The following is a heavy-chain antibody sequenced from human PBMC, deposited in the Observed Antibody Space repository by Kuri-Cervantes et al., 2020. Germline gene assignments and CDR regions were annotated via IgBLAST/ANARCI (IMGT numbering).Heavy chain of an antibody. CDR1: GGSISSYY. CDR3: ASHGDLPGGVRAAFDI. D-gene: IGHD3-3*01. CDR2: IYYSGST. J-gene: IGHJ3*02. V-gene: IGHV4-59*12. Sequence: GSLRLSCTVSGGSISSYYWSWIRQPPGKGLEWIGYIYYSGSTNYNPSLKSRVTISVDTSKNQFSLKLSSVTAADTAVYYCASHGDLPGGVRAAFDIWGQGTMVTVSS.